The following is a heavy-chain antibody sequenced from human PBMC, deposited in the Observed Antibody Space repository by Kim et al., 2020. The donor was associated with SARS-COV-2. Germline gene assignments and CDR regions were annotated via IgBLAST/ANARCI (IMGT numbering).Heavy chain of an antibody. J-gene: IGHJ4*02. CDR3: IKGGWGWGGDY. V-gene: IGHV3-23*05. CDR2: RI. Sequence: RIDYVDSVKGRFTISRDNSRNTLYLQMKALRADDTATYYCIKGGWGWGGDYWGQGTLVIVSS. D-gene: IGHD2-21*01.